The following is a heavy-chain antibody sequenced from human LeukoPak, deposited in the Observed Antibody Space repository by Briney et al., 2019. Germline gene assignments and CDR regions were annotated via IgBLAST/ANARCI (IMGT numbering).Heavy chain of an antibody. D-gene: IGHD5/OR15-5a*01. Sequence: SGTLSLTCTVSGGSISSDYWSWIRQPPGKGLEWIGYMYYSGSTNYSPSLKSRVTISVDTSKNQFSLKLSSVTAADTAVYYCARGLGWYFDLWGRGTLVTVPS. CDR2: MYYSGST. V-gene: IGHV4-59*07. J-gene: IGHJ2*01. CDR3: ARGLGWYFDL. CDR1: GGSISSDY.